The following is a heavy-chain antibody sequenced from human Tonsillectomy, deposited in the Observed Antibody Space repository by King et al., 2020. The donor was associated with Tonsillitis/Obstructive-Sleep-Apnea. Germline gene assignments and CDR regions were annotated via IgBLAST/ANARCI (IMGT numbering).Heavy chain of an antibody. CDR1: GFTFSSYA. D-gene: IGHD2-2*02. CDR2: ISYDGSNK. V-gene: IGHV3-30*01. J-gene: IGHJ6*03. CDR3: ARDWTGCSSTSCYTWYYYYYMDV. Sequence: VQLVESGGGVVQPGRSLRLSCAASGFTFSSYAMHWVRQAPGKGLEWVAVISYDGSNKYYADSVKGRFTISRDNSKNTLYLQMNSPRAEGTAVYYCARDWTGCSSTSCYTWYYYYYMDVWGKGTTVTVSS.